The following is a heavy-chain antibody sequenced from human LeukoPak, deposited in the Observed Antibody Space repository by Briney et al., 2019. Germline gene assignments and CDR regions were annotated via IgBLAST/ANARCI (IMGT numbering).Heavy chain of an antibody. CDR3: AKGRYHDSRGYYSLDYFDY. CDR2: INHSGST. CDR1: GGPFSGYY. D-gene: IGHD3-22*01. Sequence: SETLSLTCAVSGGPFSGYYWSWIRQPPGKGLEWIGEINHSGSTNYNPSLKSRVTISVDTSKNQFSLKLSSVTAADTAVYYCAKGRYHDSRGYYSLDYFDYWGQGTLVTVSS. J-gene: IGHJ4*02. V-gene: IGHV4-34*01.